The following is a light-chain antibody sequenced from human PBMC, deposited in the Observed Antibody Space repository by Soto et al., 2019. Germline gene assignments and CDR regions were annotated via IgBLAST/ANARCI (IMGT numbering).Light chain of an antibody. CDR2: KTS. Sequence: DIQMTQSPSTLSASVGDTVTITCRASQTLGSSLAWYQHKPGRAPYLLIYKTSTLEPGIPSRFSGYGSATEFTLAINGLQTDDFPTYYCQHYYSYSMTFGPGNKVD. CDR1: QTLGSS. CDR3: QHYYSYSMT. V-gene: IGKV1-5*03. J-gene: IGKJ3*01.